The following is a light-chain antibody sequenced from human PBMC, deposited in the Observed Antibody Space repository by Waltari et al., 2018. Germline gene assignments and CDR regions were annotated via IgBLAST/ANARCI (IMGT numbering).Light chain of an antibody. V-gene: IGLV1-47*01. CDR3: AAWDDSLSGPV. J-gene: IGLJ2*01. Sequence: QSVLTQPPSASGTPGQRVTISCSGSSPNIGSNFVYSYQQLPGTAPKLLIYRNTQRPSGVPDRFSGSKSGTSASLALSGLRSEDEADYYCAAWDDSLSGPVFGGGTKLTVL. CDR1: SPNIGSNF. CDR2: RNT.